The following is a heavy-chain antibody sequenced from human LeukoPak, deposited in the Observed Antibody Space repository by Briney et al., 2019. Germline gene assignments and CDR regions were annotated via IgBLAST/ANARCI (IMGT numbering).Heavy chain of an antibody. CDR2: ISAYNGNT. Sequence: PVASVKVSCKASGYTFTSYGISWVRQAPGQGLEWMGWISAYNGNTNYAQKLQGRVTMTTDTSTSTAYMELRSLRPDDTAVYYCARVSGGSSSSYWYFDLWGRGTLVTVSS. CDR1: GYTFTSYG. V-gene: IGHV1-18*01. J-gene: IGHJ2*01. CDR3: ARVSGGSSSSYWYFDL. D-gene: IGHD2-15*01.